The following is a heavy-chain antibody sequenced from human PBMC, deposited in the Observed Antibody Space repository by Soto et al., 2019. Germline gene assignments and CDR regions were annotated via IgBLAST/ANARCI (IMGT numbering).Heavy chain of an antibody. CDR3: ARRGPGTYFDY. CDR2: ISGSGDST. CDR1: GFTFISYA. V-gene: IGHV3-23*01. Sequence: EVQLLDSGGGLVQPGGSLRLSCAASGFTFISYAMNWVRQAPGKGLEWVSVISGSGDSTYYADSVKGRFTISRDNSKNTLYLQMNSLRAEDTAVYYCARRGPGTYFDYWGQGTLVTVSS. D-gene: IGHD6-13*01. J-gene: IGHJ4*02.